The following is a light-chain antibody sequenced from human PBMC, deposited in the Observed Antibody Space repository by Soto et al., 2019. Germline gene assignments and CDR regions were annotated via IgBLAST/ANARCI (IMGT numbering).Light chain of an antibody. J-gene: IGLJ1*01. CDR1: SSDVGGYNY. CDR2: DVS. V-gene: IGLV2-14*01. Sequence: QSALTQPASVSGSPGPSITISCTGTSSDVGGYNYVSWYQQHPGKAPKLMIYDVSNRPSGGSNRFSGSKSGNTASLTISGLQAEDEADYNCSSYTSSSHYVFGTGTKLTVL. CDR3: SSYTSSSHYV.